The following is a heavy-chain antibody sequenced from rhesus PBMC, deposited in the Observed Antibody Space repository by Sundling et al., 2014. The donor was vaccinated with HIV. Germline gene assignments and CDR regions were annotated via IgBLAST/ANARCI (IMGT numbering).Heavy chain of an antibody. D-gene: IGHD1-1-1*01. V-gene: IGHV4-93*01. Sequence: QVQLQESGPGLLKPSETLSLTCAVSGGSINSSNWWSWIRQSPRKGLEWIGGIYGSGGSTEHNPSLKSRVTIAKDTSKNQFSLKLSSVTAADTAVYYCARVILAGTLFDYWGQGVLVTVSS. CDR2: IYGSGGST. J-gene: IGHJ4*01. CDR3: ARVILAGTLFDY. CDR1: GGSINSSNW.